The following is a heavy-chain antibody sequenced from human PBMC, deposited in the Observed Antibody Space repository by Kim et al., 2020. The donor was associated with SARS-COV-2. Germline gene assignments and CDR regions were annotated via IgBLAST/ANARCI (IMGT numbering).Heavy chain of an antibody. Sequence: GGSLRLSCAASGFTFSGYWMTWYRQAPGRGLEWVANMNQDGSGKYYVDSVKGRFTISRDNAENSLYLQMNSLRAEDTAVYYCARDDREATSDCWGQGTLVIVSS. CDR1: GFTFSGYW. CDR2: MNQDGSGK. V-gene: IGHV3-7*01. CDR3: ARDDREATSDC. D-gene: IGHD5-12*01. J-gene: IGHJ4*02.